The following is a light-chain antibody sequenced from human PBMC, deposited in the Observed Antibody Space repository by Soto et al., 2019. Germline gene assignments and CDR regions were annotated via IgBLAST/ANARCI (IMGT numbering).Light chain of an antibody. CDR1: QGSRND. V-gene: IGKV1-6*01. J-gene: IGKJ1*01. CDR2: AVS. Sequence: IQMTQSPSSLSASVGDRVTITCRASQGSRNDVGWYQQKPGKAPKLLIHAVSSLQSGVPSRFSGSGSGTDFTLKISRVEAEDVGVYYCMQALQTPTFGQGTKVDIK. CDR3: MQALQTPT.